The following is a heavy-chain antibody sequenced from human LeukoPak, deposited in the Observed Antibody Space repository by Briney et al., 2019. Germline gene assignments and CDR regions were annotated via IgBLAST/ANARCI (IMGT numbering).Heavy chain of an antibody. Sequence: GPVKVSCKASGYTFTSYGISWVRQAPGQGLEWMGWISAYNGNTNYAQKLQGRVTMTTDTSTSTAYMELRSLRSDDTAVYYCARGLRYFDWLTPDPHFDYWGQGTLVTVSS. J-gene: IGHJ4*02. CDR3: ARGLRYFDWLTPDPHFDY. CDR1: GYTFTSYG. D-gene: IGHD3-9*01. V-gene: IGHV1-18*01. CDR2: ISAYNGNT.